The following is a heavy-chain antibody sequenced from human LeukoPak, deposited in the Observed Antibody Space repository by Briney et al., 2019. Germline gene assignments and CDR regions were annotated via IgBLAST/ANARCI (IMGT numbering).Heavy chain of an antibody. CDR1: GESFSGYF. J-gene: IGHJ6*02. D-gene: IGHD5-18*01. V-gene: IGHV4-34*01. CDR3: ARGRLQLWSFPLPYNHYAIDV. CDR2: FNHFGST. Sequence: SGTLSLTCAVSGESFSGYFWTWIRQPPGKGLEWIGEFNHFGSTDYDPSLKSRVTISVDTSKKQFSLNVRSVTDADTAVYFCARGRLQLWSFPLPYNHYAIDVWGQGTTVTVSS.